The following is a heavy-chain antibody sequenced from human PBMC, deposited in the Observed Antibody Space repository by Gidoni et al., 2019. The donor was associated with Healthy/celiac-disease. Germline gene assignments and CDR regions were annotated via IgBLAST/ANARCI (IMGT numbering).Heavy chain of an antibody. J-gene: IGHJ3*02. V-gene: IGHV4-34*01. D-gene: IGHD3-3*01. CDR3: ARTPRIYDFWSGPAFDI. CDR1: GGSFSGYY. Sequence: QVQLQQWGAGLLKPSETLSLTCAVYGGSFSGYYWSWIRQPPGKGLEWIGEINHSGSTNYNPSLKSRVTISVDTSKNQFSLKLSSVTAADTAVYYCARTPRIYDFWSGPAFDIWGQGTMVTVSS. CDR2: INHSGST.